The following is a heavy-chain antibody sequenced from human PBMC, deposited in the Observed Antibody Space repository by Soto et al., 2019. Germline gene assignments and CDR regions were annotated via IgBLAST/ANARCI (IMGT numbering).Heavy chain of an antibody. CDR1: GFTFSTHA. D-gene: IGHD6-19*01. CDR3: ASDSSAWPNYFDS. CDR2: ISGRGDDT. Sequence: PGGSLRLSCAASGFTFSTHAMTWVRQAPGKGLEWVSAISGRGDDTYYADSVKGRFTISRDNSKNTVNLQMNSLRAEDTAVYYCASDSSAWPNYFDSWGLGTLVTVS. J-gene: IGHJ4*02. V-gene: IGHV3-23*01.